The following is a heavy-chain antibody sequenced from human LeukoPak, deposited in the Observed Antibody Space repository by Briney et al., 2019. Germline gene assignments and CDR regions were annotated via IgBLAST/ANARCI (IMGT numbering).Heavy chain of an antibody. CDR1: GYTFTSYG. CDR2: ISPYLGKT. D-gene: IGHD2-2*02. CDR3: ARTYRQLYLTLYYMDV. V-gene: IGHV1-18*01. Sequence: GASVKVSCKASGYTFTSYGISWVRQAPGQGLEWMGWISPYLGKTEYAPTLQGRVTMTTDTSTSTAYMELRSLRSNDSAVYFCARTYRQLYLTLYYMDVWGKGTTVTVSS. J-gene: IGHJ6*03.